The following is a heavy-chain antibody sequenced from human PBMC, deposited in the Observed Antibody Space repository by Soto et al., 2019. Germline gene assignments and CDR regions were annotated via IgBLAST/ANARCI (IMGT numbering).Heavy chain of an antibody. D-gene: IGHD1-26*01. CDR3: AKDVVTDSIVDFEY. Sequence: VQLLESGGDLVQPGGSLRLSCAASGFAFGIYAMSWVRQAPGKGLDWVSTIIGNGKTTYYADSVKGRFTISRDNSRNTLFLDMTSLRVEDTAVYYCAKDVVTDSIVDFEYWGRGTLVSVSS. J-gene: IGHJ4*02. V-gene: IGHV3-23*01. CDR1: GFAFGIYA. CDR2: IIGNGKTT.